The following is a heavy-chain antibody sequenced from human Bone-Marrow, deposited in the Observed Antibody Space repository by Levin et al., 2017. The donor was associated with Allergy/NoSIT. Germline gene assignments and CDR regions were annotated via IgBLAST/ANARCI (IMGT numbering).Heavy chain of an antibody. Sequence: AASVKVSCKASGGTFSSYAISWVRQAPGQGLEWMGGIIPIFGTANYAQKFQGRVTITADESTSTAYMELSSLRSEDTAVYYCARDLQGNYYYGMDVWGQGTTVTVSS. CDR3: ARDLQGNYYYGMDV. CDR1: GGTFSSYA. J-gene: IGHJ6*02. CDR2: IIPIFGTA. V-gene: IGHV1-69*13. D-gene: IGHD3-10*01.